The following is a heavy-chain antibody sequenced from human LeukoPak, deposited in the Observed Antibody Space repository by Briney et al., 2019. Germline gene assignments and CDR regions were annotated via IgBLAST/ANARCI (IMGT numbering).Heavy chain of an antibody. CDR2: IIPIFGTA. Sequence: SVKVSCKASGGTFSSYAISWVRQAPGQGLEWMGGIIPIFGTANYAQKFQGRVTITADESMSTAYMELSSLRSEDTAVYYCARAGSVGAIQEAFDYWGQGTLVTVSS. CDR3: ARAGSVGAIQEAFDY. D-gene: IGHD1-26*01. J-gene: IGHJ4*02. CDR1: GGTFSSYA. V-gene: IGHV1-69*01.